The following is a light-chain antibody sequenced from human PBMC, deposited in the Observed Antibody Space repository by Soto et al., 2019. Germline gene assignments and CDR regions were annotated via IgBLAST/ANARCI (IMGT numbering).Light chain of an antibody. Sequence: QSVLTQPPSVSGAPGQRVTISCTGSSSNIGAGYDVNWYQQLPGTAPKLLIYGNSNRPSGVPDRFSGFKSGTSASLAITGLQDEDEADYYCQSYDSSLSGVVFGGGTKLTVL. CDR3: QSYDSSLSGVV. CDR2: GNS. V-gene: IGLV1-40*01. CDR1: SSNIGAGYD. J-gene: IGLJ2*01.